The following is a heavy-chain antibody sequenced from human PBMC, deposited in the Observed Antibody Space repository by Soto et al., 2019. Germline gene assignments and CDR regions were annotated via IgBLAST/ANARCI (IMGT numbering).Heavy chain of an antibody. CDR2: INHSGST. CDR3: ARSRRGLLWFGELHYHYYGMDV. D-gene: IGHD3-10*01. V-gene: IGHV4-39*07. CDR1: GGSISSSSYY. Sequence: SETLSRTCAVSGGSISSSSYYWSWIRQPPGKGLEWIGEINHSGSTNYNPSLKSRVTISVDTSKNQFSLKLSSVTAADTAVYYCARSRRGLLWFGELHYHYYGMDVWGQGTTVTVSS. J-gene: IGHJ6*02.